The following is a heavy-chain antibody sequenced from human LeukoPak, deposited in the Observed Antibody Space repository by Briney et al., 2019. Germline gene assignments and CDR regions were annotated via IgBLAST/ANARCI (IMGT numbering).Heavy chain of an antibody. CDR3: ARSRYGSSSNFDY. Sequence: GASVKVSCKASGGTFSSYAISWVRQAPGQGLEWMGGIIPIFGTANYAQKFQGRVTITTDESTSTAYMELSSLRSEDTAVYYCARSRYGSSSNFDYWGQGTLVTVSS. CDR1: GGTFSSYA. CDR2: IIPIFGTA. V-gene: IGHV1-69*05. D-gene: IGHD6-6*01. J-gene: IGHJ4*02.